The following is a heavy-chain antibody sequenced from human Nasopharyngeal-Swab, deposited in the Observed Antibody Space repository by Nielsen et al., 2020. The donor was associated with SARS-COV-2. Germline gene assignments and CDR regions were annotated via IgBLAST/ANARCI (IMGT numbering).Heavy chain of an antibody. J-gene: IGHJ3*02. CDR3: ASDCSGGSCYSGNI. CDR2: ISSSSSYI. V-gene: IGHV3-21*01. D-gene: IGHD2-15*01. CDR1: GFTFSSYS. Sequence: GGSLRLSCAASGFTFSSYSMNWVRQAPGKGLEWVSSISSSSSYIYYADSVKGRFTISRDNAKNSLYLQMNSLGAEDTAVYYCASDCSGGSCYSGNIWGQGTMVTVSS.